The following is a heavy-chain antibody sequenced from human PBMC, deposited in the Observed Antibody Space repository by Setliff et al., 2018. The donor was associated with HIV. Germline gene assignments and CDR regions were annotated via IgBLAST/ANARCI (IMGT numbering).Heavy chain of an antibody. V-gene: IGHV1-2*04. Sequence: ASVKVSCKASGYTFTKYGLSWVRQAPGQGLEWMGRINPNSGGTHFAQKFQGWVTVTWDSSISTSYMELRRLRNNDTAVYYCARVRCSGANCFNWFDFWGQGTPVTVSS. D-gene: IGHD2-15*01. CDR1: GYTFTKYG. J-gene: IGHJ5*01. CDR3: ARVRCSGANCFNWFDF. CDR2: INPNSGGT.